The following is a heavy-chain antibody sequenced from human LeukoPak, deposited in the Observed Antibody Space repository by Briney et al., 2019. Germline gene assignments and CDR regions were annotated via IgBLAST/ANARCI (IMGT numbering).Heavy chain of an antibody. J-gene: IGHJ3*02. D-gene: IGHD2-21*01. CDR2: IEADGSVK. CDR1: EFTFSTFW. V-gene: IGHV3-7*01. Sequence: GGSLRLSCAAPEFTFSTFWMSWVRQAAGKGLEWVANIEADGSVKHYVDSVEGRFSVSRDNARSSLYLQRNSRRAEDTAVYYCVRDSDYQRNSGGLYAHYDALDIWGHGTMVTVSS. CDR3: VRDSDYQRNSGGLYAHYDALDI.